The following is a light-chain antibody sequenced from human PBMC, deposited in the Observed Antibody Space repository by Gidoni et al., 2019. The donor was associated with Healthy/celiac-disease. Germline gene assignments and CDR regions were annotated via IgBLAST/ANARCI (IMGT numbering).Light chain of an antibody. J-gene: IGKJ5*01. V-gene: IGKV3-11*01. CDR3: QQRSNWPPFIT. CDR2: DAS. Sequence: EIVLTQSPATLSLSPGARATLSCRASQSVSSYLAWYQQKPGQAPRLLIYDASNRATGIPARFSGSGSGTDFTLTISSLEPEDFAVYYCQQRSNWPPFITFGQGTRLEIK. CDR1: QSVSSY.